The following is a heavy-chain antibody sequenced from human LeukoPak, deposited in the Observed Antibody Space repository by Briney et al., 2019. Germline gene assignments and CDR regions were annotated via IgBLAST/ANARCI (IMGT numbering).Heavy chain of an antibody. J-gene: IGHJ4*02. V-gene: IGHV4-34*01. CDR2: INHSGST. CDR1: GGSFSGYY. CDR3: ARKGGYTYGYDY. Sequence: SETLSLTCAVYGGSFSGYYWSWIRQPPGKGLEWIGEINHSGSTNYNPSLKSRVTISLDTSQNQFSLNLSSVTAADTAVYYCARKGGYTYGYDYWGQGALVTVSS. D-gene: IGHD5-18*01.